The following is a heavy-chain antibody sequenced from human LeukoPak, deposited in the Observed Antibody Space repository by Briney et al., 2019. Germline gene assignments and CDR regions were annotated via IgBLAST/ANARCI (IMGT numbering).Heavy chain of an antibody. CDR1: GITFSSYA. CDR3: ARRGSSWYFDY. J-gene: IGHJ4*02. CDR2: ISGGGVST. Sequence: PGGSLRLSCAASGITFSSYAMSWVRQAPGKGLEWVSAISGGGVSTYYADSVKGRFTISRDNSKNTLYLQVNSLIGEDTAVYYCARRGSSWYFDYWGQGTLVTVSS. V-gene: IGHV3-23*01. D-gene: IGHD6-13*01.